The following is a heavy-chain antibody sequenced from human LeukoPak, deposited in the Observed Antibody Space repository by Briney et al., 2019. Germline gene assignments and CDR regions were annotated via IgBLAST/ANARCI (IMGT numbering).Heavy chain of an antibody. CDR2: IDPSDSYT. J-gene: IGHJ6*04. D-gene: IGHD6-13*01. CDR1: GYSFTSYW. Sequence: PGESLKISCKGSGYSFTSYWISWVRQMPGKGLEWMGRIDPSDSYTNYSPSFQGHVTISADKSISTAYLQWSSLKASDTAMYYCARRDRSSSWHPNYYYYGMDVWGKGTTVTVSS. CDR3: ARRDRSSSWHPNYYYYGMDV. V-gene: IGHV5-10-1*01.